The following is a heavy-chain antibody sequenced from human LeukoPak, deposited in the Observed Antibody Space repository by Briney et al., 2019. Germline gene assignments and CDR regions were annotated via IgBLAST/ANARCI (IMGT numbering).Heavy chain of an antibody. CDR3: ARVTQTDYDFDY. Sequence: ASVKVSCKASGGTFSSYDISWVRQAPGQGLEWMGGIIPMFGTANYAQKFQGRVTISADKSTSTAYMELSSLRSEDTAVYYCARVTQTDYDFDYWGQGTLVTVSS. CDR1: GGTFSSYD. J-gene: IGHJ4*02. V-gene: IGHV1-69*06. CDR2: IIPMFGTA. D-gene: IGHD4-17*01.